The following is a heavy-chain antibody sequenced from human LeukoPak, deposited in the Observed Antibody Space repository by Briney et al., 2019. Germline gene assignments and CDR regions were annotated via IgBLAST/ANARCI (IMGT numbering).Heavy chain of an antibody. Sequence: GGSLRLSCAASGFTFSSYSMNWVRQAPGKGLEWVSYISSSSSTIYYADSVKGRFTIPRDSAKNSLYLQMNSLRDEDTAVYYCARGGSSWYRGENWFDPWGQGTLVTVSS. CDR3: ARGGSSWYRGENWFDP. J-gene: IGHJ5*02. D-gene: IGHD6-13*01. CDR2: ISSSSSTI. V-gene: IGHV3-48*02. CDR1: GFTFSSYS.